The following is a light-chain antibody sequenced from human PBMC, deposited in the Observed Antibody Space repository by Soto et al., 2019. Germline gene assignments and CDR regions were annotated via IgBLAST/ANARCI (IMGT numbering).Light chain of an antibody. Sequence: QSVLTQPPSVSGAPGQRVTISCTGSSSNIGAGYDVHWYQQLPGTAPKLLIFANNNRPSGVPDRFSASRSATSASLAITGLQAEDEADYYCQSYESSLSGWVFGGGTKVNVL. CDR1: SSNIGAGYD. CDR2: ANN. V-gene: IGLV1-40*01. CDR3: QSYESSLSGWV. J-gene: IGLJ3*02.